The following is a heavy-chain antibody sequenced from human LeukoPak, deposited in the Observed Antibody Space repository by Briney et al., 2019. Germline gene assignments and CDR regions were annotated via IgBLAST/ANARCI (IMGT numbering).Heavy chain of an antibody. D-gene: IGHD2-8*02. V-gene: IGHV4-59*01. CDR1: GASLSSYF. CDR3: AGTELGYCTVTGCPHES. Sequence: PSETLSLTCNVSGASLSSYFWSWIRQPPGKGLEWIGYIYYDGYPNYSPSLRSRITISVEKSKSQFSLNLRSVTAADTALYFCAGTELGYCTVTGCPHESWGQGTLVTVSS. CDR2: IYYDGYP. J-gene: IGHJ5*02.